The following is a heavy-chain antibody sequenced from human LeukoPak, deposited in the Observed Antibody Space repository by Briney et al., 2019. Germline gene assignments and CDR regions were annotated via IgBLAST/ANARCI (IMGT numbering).Heavy chain of an antibody. D-gene: IGHD3-9*01. CDR2: ISGGSGTI. CDR1: GFTFGNYA. V-gene: IGHV3-23*01. Sequence: GGSLRLSCEASGFTFGNYAMSWVRQAPGKGLEWVSSISGGSGTINYADSVKGRFIISRDNSKNTLYLQMGSLRAEDMAVYYCARDAQDILTGYSAYYFDYWGQGTLVTVSS. CDR3: ARDAQDILTGYSAYYFDY. J-gene: IGHJ4*02.